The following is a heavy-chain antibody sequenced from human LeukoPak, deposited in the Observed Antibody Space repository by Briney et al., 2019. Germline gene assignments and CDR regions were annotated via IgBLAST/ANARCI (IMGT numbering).Heavy chain of an antibody. CDR1: GFIFNKYW. CDR3: AKDHAGTDYYYYYYYMDV. V-gene: IGHV3-66*01. D-gene: IGHD1-7*01. J-gene: IGHJ6*03. CDR2: IYSGGST. Sequence: PGGSLRLSCAASGFIFNKYWMNWVRQAPGKGLEWVSVIYSGGSTYYADSVKGRFTISRDNSKNTLYLQMNSLRAEDTAVYYCAKDHAGTDYYYYYYYMDVWGKGTTVTVSS.